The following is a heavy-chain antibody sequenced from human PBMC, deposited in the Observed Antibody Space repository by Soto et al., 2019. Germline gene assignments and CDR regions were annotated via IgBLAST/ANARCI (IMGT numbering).Heavy chain of an antibody. D-gene: IGHD3-3*01. Sequence: PSETLSLTCAVYGGSFSGYYWSWIRQPPGKGLEWIGEINHSGSTNYNPSLKSRVTIPVDTSKNQSSLKLSSVTAADTAVYYCARRITIFGVVISLGSAFDIWGQGTMVTVSS. CDR2: INHSGST. CDR3: ARRITIFGVVISLGSAFDI. V-gene: IGHV4-34*01. CDR1: GGSFSGYY. J-gene: IGHJ3*02.